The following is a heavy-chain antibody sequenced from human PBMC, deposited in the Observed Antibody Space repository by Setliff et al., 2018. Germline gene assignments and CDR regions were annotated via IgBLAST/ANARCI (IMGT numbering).Heavy chain of an antibody. Sequence: PSETLSLTCAVSGVSISSGYYWGWIRQPPGKGLEWIVNIHHSGKAYYNPSLKSRVTMSVDTSKNHVSLKLSSVTAADTAVYYCARTGTYRYFDYWGQGALVTVSS. CDR2: IHHSGKA. V-gene: IGHV4-38-2*01. CDR3: ARTGTYRYFDY. CDR1: GVSISSGYY. J-gene: IGHJ4*02. D-gene: IGHD1-26*01.